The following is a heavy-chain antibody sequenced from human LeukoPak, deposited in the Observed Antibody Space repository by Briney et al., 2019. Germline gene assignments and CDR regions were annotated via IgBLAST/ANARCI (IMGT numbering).Heavy chain of an antibody. CDR2: ISGSGGST. Sequence: GSLRLSCAASGFTFSSYWMSWVRQAPGKGLEWVSAISGSGGSTYYADSVKGRFTISRDNSKNTLYLQMNSLRAEDTAVYYCATRPPSYGSGSSRYFDYWGQGTLVTVSS. D-gene: IGHD3-10*01. CDR3: ATRPPSYGSGSSRYFDY. J-gene: IGHJ4*02. CDR1: GFTFSSYW. V-gene: IGHV3-23*01.